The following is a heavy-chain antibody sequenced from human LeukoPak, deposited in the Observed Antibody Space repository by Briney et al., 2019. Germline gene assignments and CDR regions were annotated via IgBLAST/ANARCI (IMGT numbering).Heavy chain of an antibody. D-gene: IGHD6-19*01. CDR3: ARGQDSSGWYGTLNC. CDR1: GGSFSGYY. CDR2: INHSGST. J-gene: IGHJ4*02. V-gene: IGHV4-34*01. Sequence: PSETLPLTCAVYGGSFSGYYWTWIRQPPGKGLEWIGEINHSGSTNYNPSLKSRVTISVDTSKNQFSLKLSSVTAADTAVYYCARGQDSSGWYGTLNCWGQGTLVTVSS.